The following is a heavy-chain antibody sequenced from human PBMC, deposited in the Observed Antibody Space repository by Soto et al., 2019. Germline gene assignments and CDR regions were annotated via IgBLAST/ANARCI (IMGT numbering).Heavy chain of an antibody. J-gene: IGHJ6*02. CDR3: ARGRGSGYYYYYYGMDG. V-gene: IGHV4-34*01. CDR1: GGSFSGYY. Sequence: SETLSLTCAVYGGSFSGYYWSWIRQPPGKGLEWIGEINHSGSTNYNPSLKSRVTISVDTSKNQFSLKLSSVTAADTAVYYCARGRGSGYYYYYYGMDGWGQGTTVTVSS. D-gene: IGHD3-10*01. CDR2: INHSGST.